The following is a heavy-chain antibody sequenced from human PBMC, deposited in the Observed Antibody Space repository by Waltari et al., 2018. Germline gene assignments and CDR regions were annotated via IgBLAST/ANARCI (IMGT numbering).Heavy chain of an antibody. CDR2: ISYDGSNK. Sequence: QVQLVESGGGVVQPGRSLRLSCAASGFTFSSYAMHWVRQAPGKGLEWGAVISYDGSNKYYADSVKGRFTISRDDSKNTLYLQMNSLRAEDTAVYYCARARGSSNDAFDIWGQGTMVTVSS. D-gene: IGHD1-26*01. CDR3: ARARGSSNDAFDI. CDR1: GFTFSSYA. J-gene: IGHJ3*02. V-gene: IGHV3-30-3*01.